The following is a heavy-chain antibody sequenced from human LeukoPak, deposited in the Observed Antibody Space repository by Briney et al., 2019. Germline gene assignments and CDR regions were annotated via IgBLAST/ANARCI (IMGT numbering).Heavy chain of an antibody. CDR2: ISGSGGST. Sequence: GGSLRLSCAASGFTFSSYAMSWVRQAPGKGLEWVSAISGSGGSTYYADSVKGRFTISRDNSKNTLYLQMNSLRAEDTAVYYCAKVKRLEWLPRDAFDIWGQGTMVTVSS. D-gene: IGHD3-3*01. CDR1: GFTFSSYA. CDR3: AKVKRLEWLPRDAFDI. V-gene: IGHV3-23*01. J-gene: IGHJ3*02.